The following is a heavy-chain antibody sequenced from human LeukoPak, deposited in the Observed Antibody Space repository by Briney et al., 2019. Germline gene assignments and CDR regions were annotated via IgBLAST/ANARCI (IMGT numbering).Heavy chain of an antibody. V-gene: IGHV4-39*01. D-gene: IGHD4-11*01. Sequence: SETLSLTCSVSGHSISSSGYYWPWIRQPPGKGLEWIGNIVYSGYTNYNPSLHIRVTMFVDTSQNQFSLKLSSVTGADTALYYCARLPNSWDAFDIWGQGTMVTVSS. J-gene: IGHJ3*02. CDR2: IVYSGYT. CDR3: ARLPNSWDAFDI. CDR1: GHSISSSGYY.